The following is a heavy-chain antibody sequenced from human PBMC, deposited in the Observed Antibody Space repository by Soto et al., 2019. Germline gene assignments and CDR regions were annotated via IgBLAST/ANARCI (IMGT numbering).Heavy chain of an antibody. CDR1: GGTFSSYA. CDR3: ASSTYYYDSSGYYGIDY. D-gene: IGHD3-22*01. J-gene: IGHJ4*02. Sequence: QVQLVQSGAEVKKPGSSVKVSCKASGGTFSSYAISWVRQAPGQGLEWMGGIIPIFGTANYAQKFQGRVTITADESTSTAYMELSSLRSEDTAVYYCASSTYYYDSSGYYGIDYWGQGTLVTVSS. CDR2: IIPIFGTA. V-gene: IGHV1-69*01.